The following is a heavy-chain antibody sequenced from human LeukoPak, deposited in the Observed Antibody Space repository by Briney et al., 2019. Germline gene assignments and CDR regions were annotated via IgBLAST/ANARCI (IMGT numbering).Heavy chain of an antibody. J-gene: IGHJ5*02. CDR2: ILISGST. CDR3: ARLGGGSGSYYNVWFDP. D-gene: IGHD3-10*01. CDR1: GDSIGSYY. V-gene: IGHV4-4*09. Sequence: SETLSLTCTVSGDSIGSYYWTWIRQPPGKGLEWIGNILISGSTNYNPSLKSRVTISVDTSKNQFSLKLSSVTAADTAVYYCARLGGGSGSYYNVWFDPWGQGTLVTVSS.